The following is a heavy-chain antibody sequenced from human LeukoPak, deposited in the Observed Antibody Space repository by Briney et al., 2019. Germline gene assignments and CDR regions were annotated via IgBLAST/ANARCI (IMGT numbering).Heavy chain of an antibody. Sequence: SETLSLTCTVSGGSISSCSYYWSWIRQPAGKGLEWIGRIYTSGSTNYNPSLKSRVTISVDTSNNQFSLKLSSVTAADTAVYYCARELRFLEWLFGGYFDYWGQGTLVTVSS. CDR2: IYTSGST. CDR3: ARELRFLEWLFGGYFDY. V-gene: IGHV4-61*02. J-gene: IGHJ4*02. D-gene: IGHD3-3*01. CDR1: GGSISSCSYY.